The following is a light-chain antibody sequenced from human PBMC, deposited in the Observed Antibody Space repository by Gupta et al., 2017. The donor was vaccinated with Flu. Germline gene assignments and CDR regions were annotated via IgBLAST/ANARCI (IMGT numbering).Light chain of an antibody. CDR1: QSISSY. V-gene: IGKV1-39*01. Sequence: DIQMTQSPSSLSASVGDRVTITCRASQSISSYLNWYQQKPGKAPKLMIYAASSWQSGGPSRLSGSGSGTDFTLTISSRQPEDFATYDGQHRYSTPFTLGKGTKVYIK. CDR2: AAS. CDR3: QHRYSTPFT. J-gene: IGKJ3*01.